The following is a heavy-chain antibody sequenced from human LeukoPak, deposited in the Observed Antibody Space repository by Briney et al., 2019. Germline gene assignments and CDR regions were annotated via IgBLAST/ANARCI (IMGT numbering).Heavy chain of an antibody. D-gene: IGHD6-13*01. Sequence: PGGSLRLSCAASVFTFSSYSMSWVRQAPGKGLEWVLGISGSGGSTYYADSVKGRFTISRDNSKNTLYLQMNSLRAEDTAVYYCAKDSRIAAAGVFDPWGQGTLVTVSS. V-gene: IGHV3-23*01. J-gene: IGHJ5*02. CDR2: ISGSGGST. CDR1: VFTFSSYS. CDR3: AKDSRIAAAGVFDP.